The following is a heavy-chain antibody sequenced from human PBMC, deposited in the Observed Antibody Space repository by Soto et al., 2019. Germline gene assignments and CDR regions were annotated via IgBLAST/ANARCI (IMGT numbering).Heavy chain of an antibody. CDR1: GYSFAGYW. CDR3: ARLPGVRGVFDGFNV. D-gene: IGHD3-10*01. V-gene: IGHV5-51*01. Sequence: GESLKIFCKGSGYSFAGYWIGWVRQMPGKGLDWIGVIYPGDSDTRYSPSFHGQVTISADKSISTAYLQWSSLKASDTAMYFCARLPGVRGVFDGFNVWGQGTMVTVSS. CDR2: IYPGDSDT. J-gene: IGHJ3*01.